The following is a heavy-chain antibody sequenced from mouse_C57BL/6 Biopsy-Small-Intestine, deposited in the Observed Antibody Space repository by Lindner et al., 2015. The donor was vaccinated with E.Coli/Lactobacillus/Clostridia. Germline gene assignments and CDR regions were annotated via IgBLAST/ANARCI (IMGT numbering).Heavy chain of an antibody. D-gene: IGHD2-10*02. CDR1: GYTFTSYG. CDR2: IYPRSGNT. V-gene: IGHV1-81*01. CDR3: ARDLVNYYAMDY. J-gene: IGHJ4*01. Sequence: VQLQESGAELARPGASVKLSCKASGYTFTSYGISWVKQRTGQGLEWIGEIYPRSGNTYYNEKFKGKATLTADKSSSTAYMELRSLTSEDSAVYFCARDLVNYYAMDYWGQGTSVTVSS.